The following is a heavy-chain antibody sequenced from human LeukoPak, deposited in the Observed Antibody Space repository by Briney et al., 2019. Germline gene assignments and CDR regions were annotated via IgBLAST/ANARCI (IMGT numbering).Heavy chain of an antibody. J-gene: IGHJ4*02. CDR3: ARNWGLDY. V-gene: IGHV3-23*01. Sequence: GGSLRLSCAASGFTFNIHAMTWARQAPGRGLEWVSVISPNGDSTFYADSVKGRFTISRDNSKNMVFLQMDSLGAEDMAVYYRARNWGLDYWGQGTLVTVSS. D-gene: IGHD7-27*01. CDR2: ISPNGDST. CDR1: GFTFNIHA.